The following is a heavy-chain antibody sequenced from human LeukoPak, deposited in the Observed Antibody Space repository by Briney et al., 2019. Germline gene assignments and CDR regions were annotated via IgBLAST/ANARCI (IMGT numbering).Heavy chain of an antibody. Sequence: SETLSLTCAVYGGSFSGYYWSWIRQPPGKGLEWIGEINHSGSTNYNPSLKSRVTISVDTSKNQFSLTLSSVTAADTAVYYCATSAGGYCSSTSCSGPFDYWGQGTLVTVSS. V-gene: IGHV4-34*01. CDR2: INHSGST. CDR1: GGSFSGYY. D-gene: IGHD2-2*01. J-gene: IGHJ4*02. CDR3: ATSAGGYCSSTSCSGPFDY.